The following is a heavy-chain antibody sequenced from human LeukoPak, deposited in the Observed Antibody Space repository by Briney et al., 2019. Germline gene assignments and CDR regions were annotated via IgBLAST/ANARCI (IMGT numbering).Heavy chain of an antibody. CDR3: ARDTVRGSYFFDY. CDR1: GGSISSYY. V-gene: IGHV4-39*07. CDR2: IYYSGST. Sequence: SETLSLTCTVSGGSISSYYWGCIRQPPGKGLEWIGSIYYSGSTYYNPSLKSRVTISVDTSKNQFSLKLSSVTAADTAVYYCARDTVRGSYFFDYWGQGTLVTVSS. J-gene: IGHJ4*02. D-gene: IGHD1-26*01.